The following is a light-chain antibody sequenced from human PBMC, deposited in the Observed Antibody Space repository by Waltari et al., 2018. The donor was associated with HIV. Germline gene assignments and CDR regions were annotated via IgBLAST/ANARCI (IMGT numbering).Light chain of an antibody. Sequence: QSVLTQPPSASGSPGQSVTLSCTGTSSDVGGYNYVSWHQQHPGKAPKLMIYDVIKRPPGVPDRFSGSKSGNTASLTVSGLQPEDEADYYCSSHAGSKVVFGGGTRLTVL. V-gene: IGLV2-8*01. CDR1: SSDVGGYNY. J-gene: IGLJ2*01. CDR2: DVI. CDR3: SSHAGSKVV.